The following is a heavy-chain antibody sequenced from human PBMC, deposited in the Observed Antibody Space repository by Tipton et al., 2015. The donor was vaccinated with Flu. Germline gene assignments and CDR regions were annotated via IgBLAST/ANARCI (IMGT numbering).Heavy chain of an antibody. V-gene: IGHV4-59*01. D-gene: IGHD2-2*01. CDR3: AREVVVPAAIGINWFDP. CDR1: GGSISSYY. J-gene: IGHJ5*02. CDR2: IYYSGST. Sequence: TLSLTCTVSGGSISSYYWSWIRQPPGKGLEWIGYIYYSGSTNYNPSLKSRVTISVDTSKNQISLKLSSVTAADTAVYYCAREVVVPAAIGINWFDPWGQGTLVTVSS.